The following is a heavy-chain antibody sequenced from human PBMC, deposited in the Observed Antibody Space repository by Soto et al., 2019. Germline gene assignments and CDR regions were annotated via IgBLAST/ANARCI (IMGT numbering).Heavy chain of an antibody. CDR2: LYPGDSNT. V-gene: IGHV5-51*01. CDR3: ARLLTPNDAFDI. CDR1: GYSFTSYW. J-gene: IGHJ3*02. D-gene: IGHD2-15*01. Sequence: GESLKLSCKGSGYSFTSYWIGWVRQMPGKGLEWMGILYPGDSNTRYSPSFQGQVTISADKSISTAYLQWSSLKASDTAIYYCARLLTPNDAFDIWGQGTMVTVSS.